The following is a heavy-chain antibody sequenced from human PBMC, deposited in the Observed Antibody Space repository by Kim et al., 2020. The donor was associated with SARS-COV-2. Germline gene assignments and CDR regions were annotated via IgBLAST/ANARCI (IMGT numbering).Heavy chain of an antibody. D-gene: IGHD3-10*01. CDR2: IKQDGSEP. V-gene: IGHV3-7*01. CDR1: GFIFDNFW. J-gene: IGHJ1*01. Sequence: GGSLRLSCAGSGFIFDNFWMSWVRQAPGKGLEWVANIKQDGSEPFYVDSVKGRFSISRDKNSVYLQMNRLRAEDTAMYDCARERYGAGGPAEALWDQGTLVTVSS. CDR3: ARERYGAGGPAEAL.